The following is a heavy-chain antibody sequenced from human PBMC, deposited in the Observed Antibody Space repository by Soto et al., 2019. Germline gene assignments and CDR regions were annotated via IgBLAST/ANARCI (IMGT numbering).Heavy chain of an antibody. CDR3: ARDLSGPYYYYYYMDV. Sequence: GGSLRLSCAASGFTVSSNYMSWVRQAPGKGLEWVSVIYSGGSTYYADSVKGRFTISRDNSKNTLYLQMNSPRAEDTAVYYCARDLSGPYYYYYYMDVWGKGTTVTVSS. J-gene: IGHJ6*03. V-gene: IGHV3-66*01. D-gene: IGHD3-10*01. CDR1: GFTVSSNY. CDR2: IYSGGST.